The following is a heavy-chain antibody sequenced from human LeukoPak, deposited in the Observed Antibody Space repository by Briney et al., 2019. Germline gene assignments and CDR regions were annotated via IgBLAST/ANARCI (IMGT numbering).Heavy chain of an antibody. J-gene: IGHJ3*02. D-gene: IGHD5-18*01. CDR2: IRSKAYGGTT. Sequence: GGSLRLSCTASGFTFGDYAMSWFRQAPGKGLEWVGFIRSKAYGGTTEYAASVKGRFTISRDDSKSITYLQMNSLKTEDTAVYYCTRDPLLRGYSYGPNDAFDIWGQGTMVTVSS. CDR3: TRDPLLRGYSYGPNDAFDI. CDR1: GFTFGDYA. V-gene: IGHV3-49*03.